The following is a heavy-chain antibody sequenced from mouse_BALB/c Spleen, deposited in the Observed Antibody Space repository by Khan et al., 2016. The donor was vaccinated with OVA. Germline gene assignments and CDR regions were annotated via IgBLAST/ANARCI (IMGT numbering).Heavy chain of an antibody. J-gene: IGHJ4*01. Sequence: QVQLKESGPGLVAPSQSLSITCTVSGFSLSRYNINWVRQPPGKGLEWLGMIWGGGGTDYNSTLKSRLSIRKDSSKSQAFLKMNSLQTDDTAMYYCARGYYRYDGYYAMDYWGQGTPVTVSS. CDR1: GFSLSRYN. CDR2: IWGGGGT. CDR3: ARGYYRYDGYYAMDY. V-gene: IGHV2-6-4*01. D-gene: IGHD2-14*01.